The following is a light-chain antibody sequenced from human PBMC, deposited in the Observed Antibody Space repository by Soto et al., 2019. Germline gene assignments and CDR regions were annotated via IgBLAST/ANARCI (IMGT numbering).Light chain of an antibody. Sequence: ILLTPSPCPLAFSAGESAPLSCRARQSISSGYLAWYQHKPGQAPRLLLYRASSRATGIPDRFTGSGSGRDFTLTISRLEPEDFEVYYCQQYGSSTWTFGQGTKVDIK. J-gene: IGKJ1*01. CDR3: QQYGSSTWT. V-gene: IGKV3-20*01. CDR1: QSISSGY. CDR2: RAS.